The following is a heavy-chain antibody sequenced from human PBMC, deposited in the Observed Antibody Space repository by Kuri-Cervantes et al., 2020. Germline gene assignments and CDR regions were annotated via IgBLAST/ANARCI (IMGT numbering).Heavy chain of an antibody. CDR2: ISWNSGSI. Sequence: GGSLRLSCAVSGFTFDDYALHWVRRAPGKGLEWVSGISWNSGSIGYADSVKGRFTISRDNAKNSLYLQMNSLRAEDTAVYYCARARGGDYWGQGTLVTVSS. CDR3: ARARGGDY. D-gene: IGHD3-16*01. V-gene: IGHV3-9*01. J-gene: IGHJ4*02. CDR1: GFTFDDYA.